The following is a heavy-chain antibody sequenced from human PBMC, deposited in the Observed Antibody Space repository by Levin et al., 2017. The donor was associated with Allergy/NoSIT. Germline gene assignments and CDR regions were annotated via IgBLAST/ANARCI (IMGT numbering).Heavy chain of an antibody. V-gene: IGHV3-30-3*01. CDR3: ARDQYYASGTYYRTFDY. Sequence: GGSLRLSCAASGFTFTHYAMHWLRQAPGKGLEWVALISDDGGSQYYADYVKGRFTISRDDSQNMVFLQMNSLGHEDTAVYYCARDQYYASGTYYRTFDYWGQGTLVTVSS. J-gene: IGHJ4*02. CDR2: ISDDGGSQ. D-gene: IGHD3-10*01. CDR1: GFTFTHYA.